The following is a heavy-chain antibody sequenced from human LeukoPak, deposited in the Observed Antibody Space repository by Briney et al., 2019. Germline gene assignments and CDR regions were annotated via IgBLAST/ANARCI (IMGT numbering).Heavy chain of an antibody. Sequence: SGGSLRLSCVASGFTFSGCWMTWVRQAPGKGLEWVANIKQDGSEKYYVDSVKGRFTISRDNAKNSLFLHMNSLRAEDTAVYYCAKDPGYYGSGSFLNWGQGTLVTVSS. J-gene: IGHJ4*02. D-gene: IGHD3-10*01. V-gene: IGHV3-7*01. CDR1: GFTFSGCW. CDR3: AKDPGYYGSGSFLN. CDR2: IKQDGSEK.